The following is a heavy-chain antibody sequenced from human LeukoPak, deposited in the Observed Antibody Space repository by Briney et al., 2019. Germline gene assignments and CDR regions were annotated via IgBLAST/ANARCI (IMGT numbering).Heavy chain of an antibody. Sequence: SETLSLTCTVSGGSISSNDYYWAWIRQPPGKGLEWIGSIYYGRSTFYNPSLKSRVTISVDTSKNQFSLNLNSVTAADTAVYYCGRRRIVATLDYWGQGTLLTVSS. CDR2: IYYGRST. CDR3: GRRRIVATLDY. D-gene: IGHD5-12*01. J-gene: IGHJ4*02. CDR1: GGSISSNDYY. V-gene: IGHV4-39*01.